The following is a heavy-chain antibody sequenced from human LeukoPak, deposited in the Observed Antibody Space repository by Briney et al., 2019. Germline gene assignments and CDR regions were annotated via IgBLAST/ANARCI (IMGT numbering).Heavy chain of an antibody. V-gene: IGHV3-7*01. J-gene: IGHJ4*02. CDR3: ARDAYFDY. CDR2: IKQDGSEK. Sequence: GGSLRLSCAASGFTFSGSWMSWVRQAPGKGLECVANIKQDGSEKYYVDSVKGRFTISRDNAKNSLYLQMNSLRAEDTAVYYCARDAYFDYWGQGTLVTVSS. CDR1: GFTFSGSW.